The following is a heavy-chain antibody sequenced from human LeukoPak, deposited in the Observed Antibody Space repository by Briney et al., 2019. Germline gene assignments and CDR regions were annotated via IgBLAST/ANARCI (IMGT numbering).Heavy chain of an antibody. Sequence: GGSLRLSCVASGFTLSSQNINWVRQAPGKGLEWVSHISSSGSITYYGDSVKGRITISRDNAKNSVSLYMNSLRAEDSAVYYCARPGITAFDIWGQGTMVTVSS. D-gene: IGHD3-10*01. CDR3: ARPGITAFDI. CDR2: ISSSGSIT. CDR1: GFTLSSQN. J-gene: IGHJ3*02. V-gene: IGHV3-48*01.